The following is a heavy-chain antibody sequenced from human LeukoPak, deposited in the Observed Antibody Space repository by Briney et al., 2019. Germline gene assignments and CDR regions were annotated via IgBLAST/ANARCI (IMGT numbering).Heavy chain of an antibody. V-gene: IGHV3-23*01. CDR1: GFTFNSYS. D-gene: IGHD6-13*01. CDR3: TKDRAAAGNDAFDI. CDR2: ISGSGAKT. J-gene: IGHJ3*02. Sequence: PGGSLRLSCAASGFTFNSYSMNWVRQAPGKGLECVSSISGSGAKTYCADSVKDRITISRDNSKNTLYLQMDSLRAGDAALYYCTKDRAAAGNDAFDIWGQGTMVTVSS.